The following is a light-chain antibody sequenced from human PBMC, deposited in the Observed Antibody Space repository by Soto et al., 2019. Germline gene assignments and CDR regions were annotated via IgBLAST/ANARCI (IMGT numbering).Light chain of an antibody. J-gene: IGLJ3*02. Sequence: QPVLTQSPSASASLGASVKLTCTLSSGHSSYAIAWHQQQPEKGPRYLMKLNSDGSHSKGDGIPHRFSGSSSGAERYLTISSLQSEDEADYYCQTWGTGIWVFGGGTKLTVL. V-gene: IGLV4-69*01. CDR2: LNSDGSH. CDR1: SGHSSYA. CDR3: QTWGTGIWV.